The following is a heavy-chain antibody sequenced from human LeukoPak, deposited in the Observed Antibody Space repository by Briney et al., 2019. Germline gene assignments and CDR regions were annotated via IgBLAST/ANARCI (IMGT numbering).Heavy chain of an antibody. J-gene: IGHJ4*02. CDR1: GFTFNSYS. V-gene: IGHV3-30*18. CDR2: ISYDGSNK. D-gene: IGHD4-17*01. Sequence: GGSLRLSCSASGFTFNSYSMHWVRQAPGKGLEWVAVISYDGSNKYYADSVKGRFTISRDNSKNTLYLQMNSLRAEDTAVYYCAKAGGDYGDYYYFDYWGQGTLVTVSS. CDR3: AKAGGDYGDYYYFDY.